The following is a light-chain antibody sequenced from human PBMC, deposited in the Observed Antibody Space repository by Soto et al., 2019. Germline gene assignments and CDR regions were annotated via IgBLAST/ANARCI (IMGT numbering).Light chain of an antibody. CDR3: QQYNNWPLT. CDR1: QSVAGN. Sequence: EIVMTQSPATLSVSPGERATLSCRASQSVAGNLAWYQQKPGQAPRLLMYGASTRATGIPARFSCSGSGTEFTLTISSLQSEDFGVYYCQQYNNWPLTFGGGTKVEIK. CDR2: GAS. J-gene: IGKJ4*01. V-gene: IGKV3-15*01.